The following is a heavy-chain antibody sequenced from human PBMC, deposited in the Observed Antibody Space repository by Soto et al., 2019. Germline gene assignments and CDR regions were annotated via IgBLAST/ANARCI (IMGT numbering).Heavy chain of an antibody. CDR2: IDYSGST. CDR3: AREVNAVAFDF. CDR1: CGSISSYGSY. J-gene: IGHJ3*01. D-gene: IGHD1-1*01. Sequence: SETLSLTCTVSCGSISSYGSYWTWVRQHPGKGLEWIGSIDYSGSTDSKPSLKSRLTVLRDTSKNQFSLKLSSVTAADTAMYYCAREVNAVAFDFWGQGTMVTVSS. V-gene: IGHV4-31*03.